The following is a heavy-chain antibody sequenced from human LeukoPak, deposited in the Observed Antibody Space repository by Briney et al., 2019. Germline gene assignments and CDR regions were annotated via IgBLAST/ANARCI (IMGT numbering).Heavy chain of an antibody. Sequence: PGGSLRLSCAASRFTFSNYAMRWVRQAPGKGLEWVSGISGSGGSTYYADSVKGRFTISRDNSKNTLYLQMNSLRAEDTAVYYCAKCARVDWLPIDYWGQGTLVTVSS. CDR1: RFTFSNYA. V-gene: IGHV3-23*01. D-gene: IGHD3-9*01. CDR3: AKCARVDWLPIDY. J-gene: IGHJ4*02. CDR2: ISGSGGST.